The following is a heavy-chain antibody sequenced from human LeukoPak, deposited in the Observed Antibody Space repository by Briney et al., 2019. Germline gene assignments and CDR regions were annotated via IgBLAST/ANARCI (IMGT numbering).Heavy chain of an antibody. CDR3: ARIVYYYGSSGYSNWFDP. V-gene: IGHV4-34*01. CDR1: GGSFSGYY. J-gene: IGHJ5*02. Sequence: PSETLSLTCAVYGGSFSGYYWSWIRQPPGKGLEWIGEINHSGSTNYNPSLKSRVTISVDTSKNQFSLKLSSVTAADTAVYYCARIVYYYGSSGYSNWFDPWGQGTVVTVSS. CDR2: INHSGST. D-gene: IGHD3-22*01.